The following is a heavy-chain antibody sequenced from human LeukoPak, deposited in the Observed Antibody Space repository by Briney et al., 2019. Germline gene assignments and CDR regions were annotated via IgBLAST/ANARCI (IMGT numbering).Heavy chain of an antibody. CDR3: ARGGGPPSNFDF. Sequence: PSETLSLTCTISGGSTTGYFWSWIRQPPGKGLEWIGYIYYSGSTNYNPSLKSRVTISVDTSKNQFSLKLSSVTAADTAVYYCARGGGPPSNFDFWGQGTLVTVSS. J-gene: IGHJ4*02. CDR1: GGSTTGYF. D-gene: IGHD3-16*01. CDR2: IYYSGST. V-gene: IGHV4-59*01.